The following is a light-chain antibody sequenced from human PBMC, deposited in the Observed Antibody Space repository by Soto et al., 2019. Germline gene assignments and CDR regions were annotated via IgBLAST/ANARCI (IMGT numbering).Light chain of an antibody. CDR2: EVT. CDR3: SSYAGSNNWV. Sequence: QSVLTQPPSASGSPGQSVTISCTGTNSDVGGYNYVSWYQQHPGKAPKIMIFEVTKRPSGVPDRFSGSKSGNTASLTVSELQAEDEADYYCSSYAGSNNWVFGGGTKLTVL. V-gene: IGLV2-8*01. J-gene: IGLJ3*02. CDR1: NSDVGGYNY.